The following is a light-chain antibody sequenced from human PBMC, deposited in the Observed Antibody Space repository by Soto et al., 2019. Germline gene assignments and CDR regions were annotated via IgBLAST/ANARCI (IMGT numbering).Light chain of an antibody. J-gene: IGLJ2*01. Sequence: QSALTQPPSASGTPGQRVTISCSGSSSNIGSNYVYWYQQLPGTAPKLLIYRNNQRPSGVPDRFSGSKSGTSASLAISGLRSEDEADYNCAACDDSLSAVVFGGGTKVTVL. V-gene: IGLV1-47*01. CDR1: SSNIGSNY. CDR2: RNN. CDR3: AACDDSLSAVV.